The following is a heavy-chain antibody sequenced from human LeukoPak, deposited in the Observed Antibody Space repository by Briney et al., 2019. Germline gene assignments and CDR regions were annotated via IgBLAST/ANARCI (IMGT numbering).Heavy chain of an antibody. D-gene: IGHD2-2*02. CDR1: GGTFISYA. CDR2: IIPILGIA. Sequence: SVTVSYMASGGTFISYAIRWVRRAPGQGLEWMGRIIPILGIANYAQKFQGRVTITADKSTSTAYMELSSLRSEDTAVYYCASTYRSSTSCYTDHNWFDPWGQGTLVTVSS. V-gene: IGHV1-69*04. CDR3: ASTYRSSTSCYTDHNWFDP. J-gene: IGHJ5*02.